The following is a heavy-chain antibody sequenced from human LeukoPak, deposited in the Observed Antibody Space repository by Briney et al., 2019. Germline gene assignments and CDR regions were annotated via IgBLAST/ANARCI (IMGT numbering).Heavy chain of an antibody. Sequence: SETLSLTCTVSGGSISSSSYYWGWIRQPPGKGLEWIGSIYYSGSTYYNPSLKSRVTISVDTSKNQFSLKLSSVTAADTAVYYCASVIAAAGTDYCDYWGQGTLVTVSS. CDR1: GGSISSSSYY. CDR3: ASVIAAAGTDYCDY. J-gene: IGHJ4*02. V-gene: IGHV4-39*01. CDR2: IYYSGST. D-gene: IGHD6-13*01.